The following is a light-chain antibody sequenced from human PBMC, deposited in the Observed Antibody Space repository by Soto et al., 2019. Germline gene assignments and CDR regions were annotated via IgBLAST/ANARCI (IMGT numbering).Light chain of an antibody. Sequence: QSVLPQPPSASGTPGQRVTISCSGSSSNIGINSVNWYQQLPGTAPKLVIYSNYQRPSGVPHRFSGSRSGTSASLAISGLQAEDEAHYYCAAWDVSLNGVVFGGGTKVPVL. CDR1: SSNIGINS. CDR3: AAWDVSLNGVV. V-gene: IGLV1-44*01. J-gene: IGLJ2*01. CDR2: SNY.